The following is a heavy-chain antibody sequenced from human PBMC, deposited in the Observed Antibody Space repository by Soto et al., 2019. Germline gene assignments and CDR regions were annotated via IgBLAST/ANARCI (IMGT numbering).Heavy chain of an antibody. CDR2: INAGNGNT. V-gene: IGHV1-3*01. Sequence: ASVMVSSKASGYTFTSYDINWVRQAPGQRLEWMGWINAGNGNTKYSQKFQGRVTFTRDTSANTAYMELSSLISEVTAVYYCARPKDYDDCLDLWGQGTLVTVSS. D-gene: IGHD3-22*01. J-gene: IGHJ4*02. CDR1: GYTFTSYD. CDR3: ARPKDYDDCLDL.